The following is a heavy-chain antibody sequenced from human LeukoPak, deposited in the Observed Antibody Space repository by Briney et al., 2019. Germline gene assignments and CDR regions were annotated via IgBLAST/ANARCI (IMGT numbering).Heavy chain of an antibody. CDR3: ARHRRHGYCYGDACSLSFWFDP. CDR1: GGSFSGYY. D-gene: IGHD5-24*01. CDR2: INHSGST. Sequence: SETLSLTCAVYGGSFSGYYWSWIRQPPGKGLEWIGEINHSGSTNYNPSLKSRVTISMDKSNNHFSLNLKPVTATGTSVYFCARHRRHGYCYGDACSLSFWFDPWGQGTLVTVSS. J-gene: IGHJ5*02. V-gene: IGHV4-34*01.